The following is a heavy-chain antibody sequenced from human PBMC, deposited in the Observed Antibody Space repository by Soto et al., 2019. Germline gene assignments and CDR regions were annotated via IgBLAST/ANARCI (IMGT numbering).Heavy chain of an antibody. V-gene: IGHV1-69*13. CDR1: GGTFSSYA. Sequence: CSVNVSCKASGGTFSSYAISWVRQAPGQGLEWMGGIIPIFGTANYAQKFQGRVTITADESTSTAYMELSSLRSEDTAVYYCAIEPTVTNDAFDIWGQGTMVTVSS. CDR2: IIPIFGTA. J-gene: IGHJ3*02. CDR3: AIEPTVTNDAFDI. D-gene: IGHD4-17*01.